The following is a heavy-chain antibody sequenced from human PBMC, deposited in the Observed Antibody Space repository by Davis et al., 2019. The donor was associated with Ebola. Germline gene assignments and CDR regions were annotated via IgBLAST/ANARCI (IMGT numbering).Heavy chain of an antibody. D-gene: IGHD1-26*01. V-gene: IGHV1-69*05. CDR2: IIPIFGTA. Sequence: AASVKVSCKASGGTFSSYAISWVRQAPGQGLEWMGGIIPIFGTANYAQKLQGRVTMTTDTSTSTAYMELRSLRSDDTAVYYCARDQWGGSYFYWGQGTLVTVSS. CDR1: GGTFSSYA. J-gene: IGHJ4*02. CDR3: ARDQWGGSYFY.